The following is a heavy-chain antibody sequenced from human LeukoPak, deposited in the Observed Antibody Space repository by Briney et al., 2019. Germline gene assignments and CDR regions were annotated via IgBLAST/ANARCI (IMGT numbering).Heavy chain of an antibody. CDR3: ARVSDYYDSSGYYYGGAFDI. J-gene: IGHJ3*02. CDR2: IYYSGST. CDR1: GGSISSSSYY. Sequence: SETLSHTCTVSGGSISSSSYYWGWIRQPPGKGLEWIGSIYYSGSTYYNPSLKSRVTISVDTSKNQFSLKLSSVTAADTAVYYCARVSDYYDSSGYYYGGAFDIWGQGTMVTVSS. V-gene: IGHV4-39*07. D-gene: IGHD3-22*01.